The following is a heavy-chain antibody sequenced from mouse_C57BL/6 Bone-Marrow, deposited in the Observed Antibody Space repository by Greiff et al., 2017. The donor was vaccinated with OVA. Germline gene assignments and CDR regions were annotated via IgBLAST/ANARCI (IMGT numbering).Heavy chain of an antibody. CDR3: ARQRLTTVVGDY. D-gene: IGHD1-1*01. J-gene: IGHJ2*01. CDR2: ISGGGGNT. V-gene: IGHV5-9*01. CDR1: GFTFSSYT. Sequence: EVHLVESGGGLVKPGGSLKLSCAASGFTFSSYTMSWVRQTPEKRLEWVATISGGGGNTYYPDSVKGRFTISRDNAKDTLYLQMSSLRSGDTALYYYARQRLTTVVGDYWGQGTTLTVSS.